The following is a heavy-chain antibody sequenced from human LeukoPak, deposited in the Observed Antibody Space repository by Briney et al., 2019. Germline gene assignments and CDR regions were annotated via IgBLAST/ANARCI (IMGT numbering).Heavy chain of an antibody. CDR2: IKQDGSEK. Sequence: PTGGSLRLSCAASGFTISSYWLSWVRQAPGKGLEWVASIKQDGSEKYYVDSVKGRFTISRDNSKNTLYLQMNSLRAEDTAVYYCAKEGRSLQTYWGQGTLVTVSS. CDR3: AKEGRSLQTY. J-gene: IGHJ4*02. D-gene: IGHD5-24*01. CDR1: GFTISSYW. V-gene: IGHV3-7*01.